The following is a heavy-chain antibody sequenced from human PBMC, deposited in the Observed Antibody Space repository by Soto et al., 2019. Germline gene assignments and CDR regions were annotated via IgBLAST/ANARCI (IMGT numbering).Heavy chain of an antibody. J-gene: IGHJ4*02. CDR3: ASDEGYSSGWRTVDY. CDR2: ISAYNGNT. Sequence: QVQLVQSGAEVKKPGASVKVSCKASGYTFTSYGISWVRQAPGQGLEWMGWISAYNGNTNYAQKLQGRVTMTTDTSTSTADTELRSLRSDDTAVYYCASDEGYSSGWRTVDYWGQGTLVTVSS. V-gene: IGHV1-18*01. CDR1: GYTFTSYG. D-gene: IGHD6-25*01.